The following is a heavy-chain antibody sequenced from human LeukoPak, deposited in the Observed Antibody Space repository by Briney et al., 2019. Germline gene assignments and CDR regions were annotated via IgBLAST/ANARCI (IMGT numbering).Heavy chain of an antibody. J-gene: IGHJ3*02. CDR1: SYTLTNYG. CDR2: ISAYNGNT. Sequence: GASVKVSCKASSYTLTNYGISWVRQAPGQGLEWMGWISAYNGNTNYAQNLQGRVTMTTDTSTNTAYMELRCLRSDDTAVYYCARDQDPGAFDIWGQGTMVTVSS. V-gene: IGHV1-18*01. CDR3: ARDQDPGAFDI.